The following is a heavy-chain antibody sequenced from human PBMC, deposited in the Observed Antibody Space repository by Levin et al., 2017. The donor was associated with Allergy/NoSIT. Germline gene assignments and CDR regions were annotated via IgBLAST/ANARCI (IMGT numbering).Heavy chain of an antibody. V-gene: IGHV3-23*01. D-gene: IGHD2-8*02. J-gene: IGHJ4*02. CDR1: GFTFNNYA. CDR2: IINSGVGT. CDR3: AKDAIRGSDQAYWFGY. Sequence: PGGSLRLSCAASGFTFNNYAMSWVRQAPGKGLEWVSAIINSGVGTYYADSVKGRFTISRDNSKNTMYLQMNSLRAEDTAVYFCAKDAIRGSDQAYWFGYWSQGPLVTASS.